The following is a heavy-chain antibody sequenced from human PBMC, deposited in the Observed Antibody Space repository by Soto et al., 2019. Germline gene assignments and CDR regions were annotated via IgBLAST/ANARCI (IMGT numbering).Heavy chain of an antibody. CDR3: ARFRGSYGMDV. CDR1: GGTFSSYT. V-gene: IGHV1-69*02. Sequence: QVQLVQSGAEVKKPGSSVKVSCKASGGTFSSYTISWVRQAPGQGLEWMGRIIPILGIPNYAQKFQGRVTITADNSTSTADMELSSLRSEDTAVYYCARFRGSYGMDVWGQGTTVTVSS. CDR2: IIPILGIP. J-gene: IGHJ6*02. D-gene: IGHD3-10*01.